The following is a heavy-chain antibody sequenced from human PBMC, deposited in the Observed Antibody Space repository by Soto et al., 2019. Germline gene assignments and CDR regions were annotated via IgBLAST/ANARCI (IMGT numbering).Heavy chain of an antibody. J-gene: IGHJ4*02. Sequence: QITLNESGPTVVRPTETLTLTCRFSGFSLTTSGVGVGWIRQSPGKATEWIALIYWDDDKRYSASLKSRLTITKDTAKNQVVLTVSDLDPTDTATYSCAHRVLRPFFGWVTTTAIYFDFWGQGTPVAVSS. CDR1: GFSLTTSGVG. V-gene: IGHV2-5*02. CDR3: AHRVLRPFFGWVTTTAIYFDF. CDR2: IYWDDDK. D-gene: IGHD3-3*01.